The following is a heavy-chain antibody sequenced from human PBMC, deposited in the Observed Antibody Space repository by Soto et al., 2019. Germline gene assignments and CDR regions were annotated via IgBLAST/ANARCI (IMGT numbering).Heavy chain of an antibody. J-gene: IGHJ4*02. D-gene: IGHD2-15*01. V-gene: IGHV3-23*01. CDR2: ISGGGSGA. CDR1: GFTFSDHA. CDR3: AIDLWWYTH. Sequence: EGQLLESGGGLVQPGGSLRLSCTASGFTFSDHAMTWVRQAPGKGLEWLSGISGGGSGAYYADSVKGRFTVSRANSNNTLFLQMDSLSVEDTAVYYCAIDLWWYTHWGQGTLVTVSS.